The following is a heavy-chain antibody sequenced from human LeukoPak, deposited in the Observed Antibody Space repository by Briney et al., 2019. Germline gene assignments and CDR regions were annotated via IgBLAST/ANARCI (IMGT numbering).Heavy chain of an antibody. CDR2: ISSSSSYI. J-gene: IGHJ6*03. Sequence: PGGSLRLSCAASGFTFSSYSMNWVRQAPGKGLEWVSSISSSSSYIYHADSVKGRFTISRDNAKNSLYLQMNSLRAEDTAVYYCARDHGSGWFYYYYYYMDVWGKGTTVTVSS. CDR3: ARDHGSGWFYYYYYYMDV. V-gene: IGHV3-21*01. D-gene: IGHD6-19*01. CDR1: GFTFSSYS.